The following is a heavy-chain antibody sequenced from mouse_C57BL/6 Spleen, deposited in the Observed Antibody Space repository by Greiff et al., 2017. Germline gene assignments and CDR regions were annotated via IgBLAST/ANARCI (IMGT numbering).Heavy chain of an antibody. Sequence: VQLQQPGAELAKPGASVKLSCKASGYTFTSYWMHWVKQRPGQGLEWIGMIHPNSGSTNYNEKFKSKATLTVDKSSSTAYMQLSSLTSEDSAVYYCARYYYGSSNFDYWGQGTTLTVSS. D-gene: IGHD1-1*01. V-gene: IGHV1-64*01. J-gene: IGHJ2*01. CDR1: GYTFTSYW. CDR2: IHPNSGST. CDR3: ARYYYGSSNFDY.